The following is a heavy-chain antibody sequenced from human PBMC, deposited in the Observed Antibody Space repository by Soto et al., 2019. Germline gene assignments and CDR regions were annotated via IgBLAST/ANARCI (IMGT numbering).Heavy chain of an antibody. V-gene: IGHV1-18*01. J-gene: IGHJ4*02. CDR3: ARDLVTIFGVVSRINDY. Sequence: QVQLVQSGAEVKKPGASVKVSCKASGYTFTSYGISWVRQAPGQGLEWMGWISAYNGNTNYAQKLQGRVTMTTDTSTNTAYMELRSLRSDDTAVYYCARDLVTIFGVVSRINDYWGQGTLVTVSS. CDR2: ISAYNGNT. CDR1: GYTFTSYG. D-gene: IGHD3-3*01.